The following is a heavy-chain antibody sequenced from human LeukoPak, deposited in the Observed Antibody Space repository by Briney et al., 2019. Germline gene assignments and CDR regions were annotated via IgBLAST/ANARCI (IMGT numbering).Heavy chain of an antibody. V-gene: IGHV3-7*01. CDR2: IKQDGSEK. J-gene: IGHJ5*02. D-gene: IGHD4-11*01. CDR1: GFSFSTYW. Sequence: LPGGSLRLSCAASGFSFSTYWMSWARQAPGKGLEWVANIKQDGSEKYYVDSVKGRFTISRDNAKNSVYLQMTSLRAEDTSVYYCARGYSDYGLTWGQGTLVTVSS. CDR3: ARGYSDYGLT.